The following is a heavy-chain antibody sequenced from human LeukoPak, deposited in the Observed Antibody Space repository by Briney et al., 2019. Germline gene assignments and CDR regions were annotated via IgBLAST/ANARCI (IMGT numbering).Heavy chain of an antibody. V-gene: IGHV1-18*01. J-gene: IGHJ4*02. D-gene: IGHD5-18*01. CDR2: ISTYNYNT. Sequence: GASVKVSCKTSGCTLTSYGVSWVRLAPGQRLEWMGWISTYNYNTYFAQKFRGRVTLTKDTSTSTVYMELRNLRSDDSAIYYCARQVDTTLALPDYWGQGTLVTVSS. CDR1: GCTLTSYG. CDR3: ARQVDTTLALPDY.